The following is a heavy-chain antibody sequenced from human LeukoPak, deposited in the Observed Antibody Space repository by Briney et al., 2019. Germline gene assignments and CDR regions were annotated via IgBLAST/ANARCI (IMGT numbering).Heavy chain of an antibody. D-gene: IGHD2-8*01. Sequence: KPSETLSLTCTVSGYSISSGYYWSWIRQPAGKGLEWIGRIHTSGSTSSNPSLKSRVTISIDTSKNQFSLKLSSVTAADPAVYYCARDIVRYFDYWGQGTLVTVSS. CDR1: GYSISSGYY. CDR3: ARDIVRYFDY. CDR2: IHTSGST. J-gene: IGHJ4*02. V-gene: IGHV4-61*02.